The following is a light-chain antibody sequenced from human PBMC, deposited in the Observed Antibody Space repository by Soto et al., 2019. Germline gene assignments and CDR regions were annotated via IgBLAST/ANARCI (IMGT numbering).Light chain of an antibody. CDR2: AAS. Sequence: DIQMTQSPSSLSASVGDRVTITCRASQAINNYLAWYQQKPGKVPTLLLSAASTLQSGVPSRFSGRGSGTDFTLTISSLQPEDVATYYCQKFNAVPTFGGGTKVEI. V-gene: IGKV1-27*01. CDR1: QAINNY. CDR3: QKFNAVPT. J-gene: IGKJ4*01.